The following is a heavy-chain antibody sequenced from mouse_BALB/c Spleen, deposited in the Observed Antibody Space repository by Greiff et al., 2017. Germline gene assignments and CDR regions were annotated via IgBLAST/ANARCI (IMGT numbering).Heavy chain of an antibody. J-gene: IGHJ4*01. CDR3: ARRKDSYYYGWNYYAMDY. V-gene: IGHV5-17*02. CDR2: ISSGSSTI. Sequence: EVHLVESGGGLVQPGGSRKLSCAASGFTFSSFGMHWVRQAPEKGLEWVAYISSGSSTIYYADTVKGRFTISRDNPKNTLFLQMTSLRSEDTAMYYCARRKDSYYYGWNYYAMDYWGQGTSVTVSS. D-gene: IGHD1-2*01. CDR1: GFTFSSFG.